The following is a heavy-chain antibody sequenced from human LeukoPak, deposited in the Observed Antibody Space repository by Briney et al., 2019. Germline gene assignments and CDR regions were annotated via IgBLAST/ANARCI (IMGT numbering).Heavy chain of an antibody. CDR3: ARDYGDYGVEN. Sequence: GGSLRLSCAASGFTVSSNYMSWVRQAPGKGLEWVSVIYSGGSTYYADSVKGRFTISRDNSKNTLCLQMNSLRAEDTAVYYCARDYGDYGVENWGQGTLVTVPS. D-gene: IGHD4-17*01. CDR1: GFTVSSNY. J-gene: IGHJ4*02. CDR2: IYSGGST. V-gene: IGHV3-66*01.